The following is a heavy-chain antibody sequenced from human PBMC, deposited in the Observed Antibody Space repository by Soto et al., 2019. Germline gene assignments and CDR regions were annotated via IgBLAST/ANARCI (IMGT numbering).Heavy chain of an antibody. J-gene: IGHJ4*02. Sequence: SGPTLVNPTQTLTLTCTFSGFSLTTSGMCVTCIRQPPGKALEWLALIDWGDDKYYNTSLMTRLTLSKDTSKNQVVLTMNNMDPVDTGTYYCARMLKGVTFDWIQIDYWGQGTLVTVSS. CDR2: IDWGDDK. CDR1: GFSLTTSGMC. V-gene: IGHV2-70*01. CDR3: ARMLKGVTFDWIQIDY. D-gene: IGHD3-9*01.